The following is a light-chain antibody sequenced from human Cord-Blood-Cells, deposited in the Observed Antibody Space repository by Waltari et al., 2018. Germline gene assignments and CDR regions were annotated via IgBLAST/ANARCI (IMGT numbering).Light chain of an antibody. CDR3: QQSYSTPPFT. Sequence: DIQMTQSPSSLSASVGDRVTITCRASQSISSYLNWDQQKPGKAPKLLIYAASSLQSGVPSRFSGSGSGTDCTLTISSLQPEDFATYYCQQSYSTPPFTFGPGTKVDIK. CDR2: AAS. V-gene: IGKV1-39*01. J-gene: IGKJ3*01. CDR1: QSISSY.